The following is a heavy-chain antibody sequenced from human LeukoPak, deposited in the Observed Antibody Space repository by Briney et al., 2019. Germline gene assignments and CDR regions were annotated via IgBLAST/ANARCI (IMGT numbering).Heavy chain of an antibody. CDR2: ISSSSSYI. CDR3: ARDFSTGLSHNGSGSQYYYYYGMDV. CDR1: GFTFSSYS. J-gene: IGHJ6*02. D-gene: IGHD3-10*01. V-gene: IGHV3-21*01. Sequence: PGGSLRLSCAASGFTFSSYSMNWVRQAPGKGLEWVSSISSSSSYIYYADSVKGRFTISRDNAKNSLYLQMNSLRAEDTAVYYCARDFSTGLSHNGSGSQYYYYYGMDVWGQGTTVTVSS.